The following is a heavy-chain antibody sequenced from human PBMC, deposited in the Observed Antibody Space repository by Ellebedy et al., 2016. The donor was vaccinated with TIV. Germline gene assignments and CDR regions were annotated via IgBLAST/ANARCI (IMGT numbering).Heavy chain of an antibody. CDR1: GLTFSVYA. Sequence: GESLKISXAASGLTFSVYAMTWVRQAPGKGLEWISAIGGLDTATYYADSVKGRFTISRDNSNDTLYLQMNSLRAEDMAIYYCARRGRGTVGFDNWGQGTLVTVSS. CDR2: IGGLDTAT. D-gene: IGHD1-7*01. J-gene: IGHJ4*02. V-gene: IGHV3-23*05. CDR3: ARRGRGTVGFDN.